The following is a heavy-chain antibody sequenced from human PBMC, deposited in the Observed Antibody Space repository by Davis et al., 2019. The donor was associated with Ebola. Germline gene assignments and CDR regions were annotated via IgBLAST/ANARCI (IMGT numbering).Heavy chain of an antibody. Sequence: GESLKISCAASGFTFSDYYMNWVRQAPGKGLEWVSYISSSSSTKSYADSVRGRFTISRDNAKNTVYLQMNSLRVDDSAIYYCAKDRLISGYEQMVDSWGQGTLVTVSS. J-gene: IGHJ4*02. CDR3: AKDRLISGYEQMVDS. CDR1: GFTFSDYY. CDR2: ISSSSSTK. V-gene: IGHV3-48*04. D-gene: IGHD5-12*01.